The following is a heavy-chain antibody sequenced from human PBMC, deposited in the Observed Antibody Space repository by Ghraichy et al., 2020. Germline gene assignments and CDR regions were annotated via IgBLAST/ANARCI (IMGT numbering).Heavy chain of an antibody. Sequence: GGSLRLSCAASGFIFSGYWMSWVRQAPGKGLEWVANVNQDGSDEYYADSVKGRCTISRDNAKNSLYLQMNSLRAEETALYYCARSFSPTTVTSDYLGQGTLVTVSS. D-gene: IGHD4-17*01. CDR2: VNQDGSDE. V-gene: IGHV3-7*01. CDR1: GFIFSGYW. CDR3: ARSFSPTTVTSDY. J-gene: IGHJ4*02.